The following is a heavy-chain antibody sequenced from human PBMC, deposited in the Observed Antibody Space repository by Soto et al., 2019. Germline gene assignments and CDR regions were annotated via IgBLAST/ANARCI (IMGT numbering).Heavy chain of an antibody. CDR3: ARGRCGWPRYGMDV. J-gene: IGHJ6*02. CDR2: IIPIFGTA. CDR1: GGTFSSYA. D-gene: IGHD6-19*01. Sequence: SVKVSCKASGGTFSSYAISWVRQAPGQGLEWMGGIIPIFGTANYAQKFQGRVTITADKSTSTAYMELSSLRSEDTVVYYGARGRCGWPRYGMDVWGQGTTVTVSS. V-gene: IGHV1-69*06.